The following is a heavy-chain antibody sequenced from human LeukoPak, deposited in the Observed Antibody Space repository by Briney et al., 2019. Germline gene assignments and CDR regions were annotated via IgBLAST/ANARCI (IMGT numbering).Heavy chain of an antibody. J-gene: IGHJ4*02. CDR1: GVSFSDYS. CDR2: IIHSGSS. V-gene: IGHV4-34*01. CDR3: ARGSPGY. Sequence: SETLSLTCAVYGVSFSDYSWTWIRQSPGKALEWIGEIIHSGSSHYNPSLKSRVTISVDTSKNQFSLKLTSVTAADTAVYFCARGSPGYWGQGTLVTVSS.